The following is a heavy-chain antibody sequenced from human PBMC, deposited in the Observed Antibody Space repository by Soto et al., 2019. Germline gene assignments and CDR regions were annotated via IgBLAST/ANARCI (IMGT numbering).Heavy chain of an antibody. D-gene: IGHD6-19*01. CDR2: IWYDGSNK. CDR1: GFTFSSYG. CDR3: VRDPEWLAVDY. J-gene: IGHJ4*02. V-gene: IGHV3-33*01. Sequence: QVQLVESGGGVVQPGRSLRLSCAASGFTFSSYGMHWVRQAPGKGLEWVAVIWYDGSNKYYADSVKGRFTISRDNSKNTLYLQMNSLRAEDTAVYYCVRDPEWLAVDYWGQGTLVTVSS.